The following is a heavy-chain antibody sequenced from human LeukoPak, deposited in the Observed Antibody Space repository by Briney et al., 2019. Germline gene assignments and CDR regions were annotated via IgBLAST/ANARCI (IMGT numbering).Heavy chain of an antibody. Sequence: SETLSLTCTVSGGSISSSSYYWGWIRQPPGKGLEWIGSIYYSGSTYYNPSLKSRVTISVGTSKNQFSLKLSSVTAADTAVYYCARGPRGFWSGYYNFDYWGQGTLVTVSS. CDR3: ARGPRGFWSGYYNFDY. J-gene: IGHJ4*02. V-gene: IGHV4-39*01. CDR2: IYYSGST. CDR1: GGSISSSSYY. D-gene: IGHD3-3*01.